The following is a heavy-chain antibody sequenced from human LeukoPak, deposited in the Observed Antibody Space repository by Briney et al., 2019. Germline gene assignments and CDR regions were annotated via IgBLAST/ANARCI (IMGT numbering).Heavy chain of an antibody. V-gene: IGHV3-74*01. CDR1: GFTFSGHW. J-gene: IGHJ5*02. CDR3: ARSDWFDP. CDR2: SKSDGSST. Sequence: GGSLRLSCAASGFTFSGHWMHWVRQVPGKGLVWVSRSKSDGSSTSYADSVKGRFTISRDNAKNTLYLQMNSLRVEDTTVYYCARSDWFDPWGQGTLVIVSS.